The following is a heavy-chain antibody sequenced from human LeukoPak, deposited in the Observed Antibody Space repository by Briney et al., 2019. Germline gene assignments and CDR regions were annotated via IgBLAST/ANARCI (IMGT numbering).Heavy chain of an antibody. Sequence: PSETLSLTCSVSGVYFSSSGCYWGWIRPPPGKGLEWIGSIYHTGSTYSHPSLKSRVTISVDTSNNRFSLELSSVTAADTAVYYCARNNLLYYYGDVGGKGTTLSVSS. CDR3: ARNNLLYYYGDV. V-gene: IGHV4-38-2*02. CDR2: IYHTGST. CDR1: GVYFSSSGCY. J-gene: IGHJ6*03.